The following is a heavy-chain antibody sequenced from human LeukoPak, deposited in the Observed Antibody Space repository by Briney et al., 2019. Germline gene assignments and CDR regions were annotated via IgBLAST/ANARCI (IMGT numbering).Heavy chain of an antibody. CDR2: IYYSGTT. CDR3: ARGRGYYGSGNYQIYYYYYMDV. D-gene: IGHD3-10*01. V-gene: IGHV4-59*08. CDR1: GDSVSSFY. J-gene: IGHJ6*03. Sequence: SETLSLTCTVSGDSVSSFYWSWIRQPPGKGLEWIGYIYYSGTTNYNPSLKSRVTMSVDASKNQFSLKLSSVTAADTAVYYCARGRGYYGSGNYQIYYYYYMDVWGKGTTVTISS.